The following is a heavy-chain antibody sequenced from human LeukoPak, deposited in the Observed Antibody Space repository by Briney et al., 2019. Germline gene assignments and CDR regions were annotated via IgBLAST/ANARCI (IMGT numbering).Heavy chain of an antibody. J-gene: IGHJ4*02. V-gene: IGHV4-59*01. CDR1: GYSITSYY. D-gene: IGHD4-17*01. Sequence: SETLSLTCSVSGYSITSYYWSWIRQPPGKGLEWIGYLYYTGSTKYNPSPDSRVTISVDTSKNQFSLKLSSVTAADTAVYYCARLYYGDYSPYYFDYWGQGTLVTVSS. CDR2: LYYTGST. CDR3: ARLYYGDYSPYYFDY.